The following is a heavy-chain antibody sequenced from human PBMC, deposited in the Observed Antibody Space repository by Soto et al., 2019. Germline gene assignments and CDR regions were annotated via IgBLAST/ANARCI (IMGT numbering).Heavy chain of an antibody. J-gene: IGHJ6*02. CDR2: MFYSGLT. V-gene: IGHV4-39*01. Sequence: SETLSLTCSVSGYSVSSSDYYWAWIRQPPGKGLEWIGSMFYSGLTYYNPSLKSRVTLSVDTSKNQFSVRLSSVTAADTAVYYCAPLSVSLSGPYGIHVWGQGTTVTVSS. CDR1: GYSVSSSDYY. CDR3: APLSVSLSGPYGIHV. D-gene: IGHD2-15*01.